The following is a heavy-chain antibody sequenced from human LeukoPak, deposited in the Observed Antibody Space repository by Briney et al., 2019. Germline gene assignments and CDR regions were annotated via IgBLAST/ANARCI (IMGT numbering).Heavy chain of an antibody. D-gene: IGHD6-6*01. Sequence: SETLSLTCTVSGGSISSYYWSWIRQPPGKGLEWIGYIYYSGSTNYNPSLKSRVTISVDTSKNQFSLKLSSVTAADTAVYYCARRTYSSSSGFDYWGQGTLVTVSS. CDR3: ARRTYSSSSGFDY. J-gene: IGHJ4*02. V-gene: IGHV4-59*01. CDR2: IYYSGST. CDR1: GGSISSYY.